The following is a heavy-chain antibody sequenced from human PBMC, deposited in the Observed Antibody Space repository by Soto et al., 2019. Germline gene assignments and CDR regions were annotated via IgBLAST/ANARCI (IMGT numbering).Heavy chain of an antibody. D-gene: IGHD3-3*01. CDR1: GVTFSSYA. J-gene: IGHJ6*02. Sequence: SVKVSCKASGVTFSSYAISWVRQAPGQGLEWMGGIIPIFGTANYAQKFQGRVTITADESTSTAYMELSSLRSEDTAVYYCARDRRGMDFWSGYSPLYYYYGMDVWGQGTTVTVSS. CDR3: ARDRRGMDFWSGYSPLYYYYGMDV. V-gene: IGHV1-69*13. CDR2: IIPIFGTA.